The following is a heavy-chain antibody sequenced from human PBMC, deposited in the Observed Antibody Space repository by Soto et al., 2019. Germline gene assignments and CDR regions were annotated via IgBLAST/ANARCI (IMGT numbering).Heavy chain of an antibody. CDR3: AKPERKQQRGRIDIGWFDP. Sequence: EVQLLESGGGLVQPGGSLRLSCAASGFTFSSYAMSWVRQAPGKGLEWVSAISGSGGSTYYADSVKGRFTISRDNSKNPLYLQMNSLRAEDTAVYYCAKPERKQQRGRIDIGWFDPWGQGTLVTVSS. D-gene: IGHD6-13*01. V-gene: IGHV3-23*01. J-gene: IGHJ5*02. CDR1: GFTFSSYA. CDR2: ISGSGGST.